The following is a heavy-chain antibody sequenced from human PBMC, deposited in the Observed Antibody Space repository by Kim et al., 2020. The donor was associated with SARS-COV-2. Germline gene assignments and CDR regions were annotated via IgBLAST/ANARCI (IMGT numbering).Heavy chain of an antibody. D-gene: IGHD2-8*01. CDR1: GFNFGTFD. CDR2: IKGHYDIT. J-gene: IGHJ4*01. Sequence: GGSLRLSCVASGFNFGTFDMSWVRQAPGKGLKLLSVIKGHYDITYYADSVMRRFTVSRDSSKNTLYLQFIILSADDPAFYYFVNGALLDYF. V-gene: IGHV3-23*01. CDR3: VNGALLDYF.